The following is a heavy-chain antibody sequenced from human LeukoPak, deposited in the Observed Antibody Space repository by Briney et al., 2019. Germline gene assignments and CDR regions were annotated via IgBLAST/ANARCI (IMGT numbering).Heavy chain of an antibody. V-gene: IGHV1-8*03. CDR2: MNPNSGNT. Sequence: ASVKVSCKASGYTFINYDINWVRQATGQGLEWMGWMNPNSGNTGYAQKFQGRVTISRNTSISTAYMELSSLRSEDTAVYYCARSHYTQPFDYWGQGTLVTVSS. J-gene: IGHJ4*02. D-gene: IGHD4-11*01. CDR1: GYTFINYD. CDR3: ARSHYTQPFDY.